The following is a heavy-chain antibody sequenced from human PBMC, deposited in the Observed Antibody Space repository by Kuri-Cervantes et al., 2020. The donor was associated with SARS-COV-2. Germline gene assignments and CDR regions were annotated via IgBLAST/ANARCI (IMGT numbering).Heavy chain of an antibody. CDR3: ARHLRGVSIFGVVTTGNHFDY. Sequence: ESLKISRTVSGGSISSSSYYWGWIRQPPGKGLEWIGSIYYSGTTDYSPSLKSRVTVSVDTAKNQFSLKLSSVTAADTAVYYCARHLRGVSIFGVVTTGNHFDYWGQGTLVTVSS. V-gene: IGHV4-39*01. D-gene: IGHD3-3*01. CDR1: GGSISSSSYY. CDR2: IYYSGTT. J-gene: IGHJ4*02.